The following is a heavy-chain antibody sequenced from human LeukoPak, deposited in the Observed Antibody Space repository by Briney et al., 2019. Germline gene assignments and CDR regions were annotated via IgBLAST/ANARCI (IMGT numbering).Heavy chain of an antibody. D-gene: IGHD3-10*01. CDR3: AKDSGFGELSVWGDAFDI. CDR2: ISYDGSNK. J-gene: IGHJ3*02. V-gene: IGHV3-30*18. CDR1: GFTFSSYG. Sequence: PGGSLRLSCAASGFTFSSYGMHWVRQAPGKGLEWVAVISYDGSNKYYADSVKGRFTISRDNSKNTMYLQMNSLRAEDTAVYYCAKDSGFGELSVWGDAFDIWGQGTMVTVSS.